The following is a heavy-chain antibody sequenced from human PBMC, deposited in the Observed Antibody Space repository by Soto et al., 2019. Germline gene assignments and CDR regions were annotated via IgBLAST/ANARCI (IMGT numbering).Heavy chain of an antibody. CDR2: ISSSSSYI. CDR1: GFTFSSYS. CDR3: ARGLIPYRSGFYCFDY. D-gene: IGHD6-19*01. Sequence: GGSLRLSCAASGFTFSSYSMNWVRQAPGKGLEWVSSISSSSSYIYYADSVKGRFTISRDNAKNSLYLQMNSLRAEDTAVYYCARGLIPYRSGFYCFDYWGQGTLVTVSS. V-gene: IGHV3-21*01. J-gene: IGHJ4*02.